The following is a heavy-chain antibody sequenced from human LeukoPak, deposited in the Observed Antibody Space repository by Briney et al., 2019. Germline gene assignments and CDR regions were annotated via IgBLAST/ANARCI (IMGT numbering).Heavy chain of an antibody. CDR3: AKWAYYDFWSGHYKSHFDS. CDR2: ISGSGGST. Sequence: GGSLRLSCAASGFTFSSYAMSWVRQAPGKGLEWVSAISGSGGSTYYADSVKGRFTISRDNSKNTLYLQMNTLSAEDTAVYYCAKWAYYDFWSGHYKSHFDSWGQETLVTVSP. V-gene: IGHV3-23*01. J-gene: IGHJ4*02. D-gene: IGHD3-3*01. CDR1: GFTFSSYA.